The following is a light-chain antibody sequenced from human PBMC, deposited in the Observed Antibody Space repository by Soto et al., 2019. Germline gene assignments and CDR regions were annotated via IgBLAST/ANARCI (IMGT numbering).Light chain of an antibody. V-gene: IGLV1-47*01. Sequence: QSFPSQPPSASGTPGRRVTISCSGSNSNIGSNSVCWHQQLPGTAPKLLIYRINQGPSGVPERFSVAKSGTTAYMAISGLRSEDEADYYCPAWDDSLSDYVFGTGTKVTVL. CDR2: RIN. CDR3: PAWDDSLSDYV. J-gene: IGLJ1*01. CDR1: NSNIGSNS.